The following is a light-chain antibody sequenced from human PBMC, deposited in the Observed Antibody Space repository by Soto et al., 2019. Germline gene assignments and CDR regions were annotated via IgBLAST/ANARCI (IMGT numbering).Light chain of an antibody. CDR3: QQRNSYPRT. V-gene: IGKV1-9*01. Sequence: DIQMPQYPSSLSASLGDRFTITCLASQSISTYLNWYQQKAGLAPNLLISAASTLQSGVPSRFSGSGSETEFTLTITSLQPEDSATYYCQQRNSYPRTFGQGTKVDIK. J-gene: IGKJ2*01. CDR1: QSISTY. CDR2: AAS.